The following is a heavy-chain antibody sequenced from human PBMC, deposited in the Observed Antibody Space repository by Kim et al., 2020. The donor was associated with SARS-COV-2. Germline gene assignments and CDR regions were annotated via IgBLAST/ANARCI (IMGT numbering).Heavy chain of an antibody. CDR1: GGSISSYY. J-gene: IGHJ4*02. V-gene: IGHV4-4*07. CDR3: ARGYGPSPGYPQVYYFDY. D-gene: IGHD5-12*01. CDR2: IYTSGST. Sequence: SETLSLTCTVSGGSISSYYWSWIRQPAGKGLEWIGRIYTSGSTNYNPSLKSRVTMSVDTSKNQFSLKLSSVTAADTAVYYCARGYGPSPGYPQVYYFDYWGQGTLVTVSS.